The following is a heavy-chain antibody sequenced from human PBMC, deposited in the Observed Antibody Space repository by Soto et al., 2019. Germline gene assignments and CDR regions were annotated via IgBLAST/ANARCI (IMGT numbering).Heavy chain of an antibody. Sequence: ASVKVSCKSSGGSFSSSSITWVLQAPGQGLEWMGRIIPMYGTTFYAQTFQGRVTITADESTSTVYMHLSSLKSEDTASYFCATSVGAIGYRFFNMDVWGQGTTVTVSS. D-gene: IGHD5-12*01. CDR2: IIPMYGTT. J-gene: IGHJ6*02. CDR3: ATSVGAIGYRFFNMDV. V-gene: IGHV1-69*13. CDR1: GGSFSSSS.